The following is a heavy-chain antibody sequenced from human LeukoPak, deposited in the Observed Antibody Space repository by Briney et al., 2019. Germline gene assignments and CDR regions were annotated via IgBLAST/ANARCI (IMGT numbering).Heavy chain of an antibody. CDR3: TKVRAAALAFDI. CDR2: IKSKADGGTT. D-gene: IGHD2-15*01. Sequence: PGGSLRLSCAASGFSFSNACMSWVRQAPGKGLERGGRIKSKADGGTTDCAAPVKGRFTISRNASKNSLYQQMNSLKTENTAVYYCTKVRAAALAFDIWGQGTMVSVCS. J-gene: IGHJ3*02. V-gene: IGHV3-15*01. CDR1: GFSFSNAC.